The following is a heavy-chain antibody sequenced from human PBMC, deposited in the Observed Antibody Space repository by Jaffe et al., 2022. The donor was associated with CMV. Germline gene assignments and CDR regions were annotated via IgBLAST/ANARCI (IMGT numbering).Heavy chain of an antibody. CDR1: GFAFSRYW. D-gene: IGHD3-22*01. V-gene: IGHV3-7*01. J-gene: IGHJ3*02. Sequence: EVQLVESGGGLVQPGGSLRLSCAASGFAFSRYWMSWVRQAPGKGLEWVANVKRDGSEKYYVDSVKGRFTISRDNAKNSLYLQMNSLRAEDTAVYYCARRNYYDKGQDAFDIWGQGTMVTVSS. CDR2: VKRDGSEK. CDR3: ARRNYYDKGQDAFDI.